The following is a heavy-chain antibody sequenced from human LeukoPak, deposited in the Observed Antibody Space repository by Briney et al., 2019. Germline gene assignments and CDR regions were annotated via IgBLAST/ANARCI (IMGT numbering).Heavy chain of an antibody. CDR3: ARDTHPLGSRGYYYMDV. V-gene: IGHV3-21*01. CDR2: ISSSGTYT. J-gene: IGHJ6*03. Sequence: PGGSLRLSCAASGFTFSDYSINWVRQAPETGLEWVSSISSSGTYTYYADSVKGRFTISRDNAKNSLYLQMNSLRAEDTAVYYCARDTHPLGSRGYYYMDVWGKGTTVTVSS. D-gene: IGHD1-26*01. CDR1: GFTFSDYS.